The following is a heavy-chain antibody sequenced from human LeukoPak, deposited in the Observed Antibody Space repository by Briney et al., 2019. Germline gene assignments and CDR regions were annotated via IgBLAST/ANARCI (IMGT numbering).Heavy chain of an antibody. CDR3: ARGVSGIVVVTPDDAFDI. V-gene: IGHV1-69*13. CDR1: GGTFSSYA. CDR2: IIPIFGTA. D-gene: IGHD2-21*02. Sequence: SVKVSCKASGGTFSSYAISWVRQAPGQGLEWMGGIIPIFGTANYAQKFQGRVTITADESTSTAYMELSSLRSEDTAVYYCARGVSGIVVVTPDDAFDIWGQGTVVTVSS. J-gene: IGHJ3*02.